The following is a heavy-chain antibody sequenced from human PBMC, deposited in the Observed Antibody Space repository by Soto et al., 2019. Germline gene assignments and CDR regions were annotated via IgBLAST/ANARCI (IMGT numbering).Heavy chain of an antibody. Sequence: EVQLLESGGGLVQPGGSLRLSCAASGITISNYPMSWVRQAPGKGLDWVSGISSSGDRTYYADSAKGQFTISKDISKNSLSLQLDSLGVEDTAVYFCVKDDGGYPSTAPHWGQGTLVTVSS. V-gene: IGHV3-23*01. CDR2: ISSSGDRT. D-gene: IGHD3-22*01. CDR3: VKDDGGYPSTAPH. CDR1: GITISNYP. J-gene: IGHJ4*02.